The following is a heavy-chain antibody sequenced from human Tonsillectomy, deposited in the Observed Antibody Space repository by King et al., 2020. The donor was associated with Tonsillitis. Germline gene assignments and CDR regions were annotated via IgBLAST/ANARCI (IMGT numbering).Heavy chain of an antibody. CDR2: ISAYNGNT. CDR1: GYTFTSYG. Sequence: QLVQSGAEVKKPGASVKVPCKASGYTFTSYGFSWVRQAPGQGLEWMGWISAYNGNTNYSQKVHGRVTMTIDTSTSTAYMELDNLRSDDTAVYYCARGSTAMAHFDYWGQGTLVTVSS. CDR3: ARGSTAMAHFDY. D-gene: IGHD5-18*01. V-gene: IGHV1-18*01. J-gene: IGHJ4*02.